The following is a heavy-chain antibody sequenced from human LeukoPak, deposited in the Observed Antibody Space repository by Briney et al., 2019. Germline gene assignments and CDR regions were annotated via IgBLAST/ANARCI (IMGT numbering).Heavy chain of an antibody. Sequence: GGSLRLSCAASGFTFSSYGMHWVRQAPGKGLEWVAAIWYDGSNKYYADSAKGRFIISRDNSKNTVYLEMNGLRAEDTAVYYCEVDVAAINTRVHYWGQGTLVTVSS. J-gene: IGHJ4*02. V-gene: IGHV3-33*01. CDR2: IWYDGSNK. D-gene: IGHD5-24*01. CDR1: GFTFSSYG. CDR3: EVDVAAINTRVHY.